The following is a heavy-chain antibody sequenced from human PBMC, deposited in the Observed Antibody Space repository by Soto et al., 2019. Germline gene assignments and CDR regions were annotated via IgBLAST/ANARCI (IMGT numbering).Heavy chain of an antibody. D-gene: IGHD2-2*01. CDR2: INPSFSYI. CDR1: GYTFTNYY. Sequence: GASVKVSCKASGYTFTNYYMHWVRQAPGQGLEWMSIINPSFSYIIYAQKFQGRVTMTRDTSTSTVYMELSSLRFEDTAVYYCARGRGDSTSLDYWGHGTQVTVAS. V-gene: IGHV1-46*01. J-gene: IGHJ4*01. CDR3: ARGRGDSTSLDY.